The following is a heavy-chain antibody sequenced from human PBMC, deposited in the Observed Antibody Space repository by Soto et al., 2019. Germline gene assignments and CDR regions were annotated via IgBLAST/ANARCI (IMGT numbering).Heavy chain of an antibody. CDR3: ARDHRYSGNYPRAWGY. J-gene: IGHJ4*02. V-gene: IGHV1-18*01. D-gene: IGHD1-26*01. Sequence: ASVKLSCKASRYTFTSYAMQWLRQAPGQGLEWMGWISAYNGNTNYAQKLQDRVTMTTDTSTSTAYMELRSLRSDDTAVYYCARDHRYSGNYPRAWGYWGQRTLVTVSS. CDR1: RYTFTSYA. CDR2: ISAYNGNT.